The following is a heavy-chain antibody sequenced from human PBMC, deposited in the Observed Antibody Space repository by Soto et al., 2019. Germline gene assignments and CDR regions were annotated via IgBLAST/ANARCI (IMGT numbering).Heavy chain of an antibody. Sequence: QVQLVESGGGVVQPGRSLRLSCAASGFTFSSYAMHWVRQAPGKGLEWVAVISYDGSNKYYADSVKGRFTISRDNSKNTLYLQMNSLRAEDTAVYYCAKETGGIQLWLSRGMDVWGQGTTVTVSS. V-gene: IGHV3-30*04. CDR1: GFTFSSYA. J-gene: IGHJ6*02. D-gene: IGHD5-18*01. CDR3: AKETGGIQLWLSRGMDV. CDR2: ISYDGSNK.